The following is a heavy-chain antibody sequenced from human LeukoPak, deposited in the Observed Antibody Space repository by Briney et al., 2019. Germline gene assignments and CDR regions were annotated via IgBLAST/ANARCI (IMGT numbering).Heavy chain of an antibody. Sequence: GWSLRLSCTGSGFTFSSYPLSWVRQAPEKGLELVSAISNSGSNTYYGDSVRGRFTISRDKSKNTLYLQMNTLRAEDTAVYYCATTKSARRYFDYWGQGTLVTVSS. J-gene: IGHJ4*02. D-gene: IGHD1-1*01. V-gene: IGHV3-23*01. CDR1: GFTFSSYP. CDR2: ISNSGSNT. CDR3: ATTKSARRYFDY.